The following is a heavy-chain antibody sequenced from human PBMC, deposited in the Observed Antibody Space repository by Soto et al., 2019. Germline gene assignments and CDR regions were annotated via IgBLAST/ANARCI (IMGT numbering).Heavy chain of an antibody. CDR2: ISYDGSNK. J-gene: IGHJ3*02. CDR3: AREYYDFWSGSDAFDI. D-gene: IGHD3-3*01. Sequence: ESGGGVVQPGRSLRLSCAASGFTFSSYAMHWVRQAPGKGLEWVAVISYDGSNKYYADSVKGRFTISRDNSKNTLYLQMNSLRAEDTAVYYCAREYYDFWSGSDAFDIWGQGTMVTVSS. V-gene: IGHV3-30-3*01. CDR1: GFTFSSYA.